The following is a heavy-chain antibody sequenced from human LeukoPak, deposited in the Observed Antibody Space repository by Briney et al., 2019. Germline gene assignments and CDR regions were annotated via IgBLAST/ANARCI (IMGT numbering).Heavy chain of an antibody. CDR3: VRERPHSCYFVY. J-gene: IGHJ4*02. Sequence: GASVKVSCKASGYTFTSYYMHWVRQAPGQGLEWMGIITPTRADTNYAQTFQGRVAITRDTSTSTVYMELSGLRFEDTAVYYCVRERPHSCYFVYWGQGALVTVSS. CDR2: ITPTRADT. V-gene: IGHV1-46*01. D-gene: IGHD1-26*01. CDR1: GYTFTSYY.